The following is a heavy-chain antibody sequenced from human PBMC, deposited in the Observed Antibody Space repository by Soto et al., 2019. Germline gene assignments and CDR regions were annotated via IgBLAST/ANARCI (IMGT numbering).Heavy chain of an antibody. CDR1: GFNVSSQY. CDR3: VRGSGGLH. CDR2: IYSGGNT. J-gene: IGHJ4*02. V-gene: IGHV3-66*01. Sequence: VQLVESGGGLVHPGGSLRLSCAASGFNVSSQYMNWVRQAPGKGLEWVSVIYSGGNTDYADSVKGRFTISRDNSKNTMSLQMNSLRAEDTALYYCVRGSGGLHWGQGTLVTVSS. D-gene: IGHD2-15*01.